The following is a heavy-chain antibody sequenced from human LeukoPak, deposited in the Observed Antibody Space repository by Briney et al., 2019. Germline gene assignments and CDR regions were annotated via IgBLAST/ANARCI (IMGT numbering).Heavy chain of an antibody. CDR2: INHSGST. CDR3: ARAQGYCSSTSCYAGDYFDY. J-gene: IGHJ4*02. CDR1: GVSFSGYY. Sequence: SETLSLTCAVYGVSFSGYYWSWIRQPPGKGLEWIGEINHSGSTNYNPSLKSRVTISVDTSKNQFSLKLSSVTAADTAVYYCARAQGYCSSTSCYAGDYFDYWGQGTLVTVSS. D-gene: IGHD2-2*01. V-gene: IGHV4-34*01.